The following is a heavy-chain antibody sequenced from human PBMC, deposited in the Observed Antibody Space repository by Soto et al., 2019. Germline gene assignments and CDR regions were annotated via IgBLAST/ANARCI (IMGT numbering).Heavy chain of an antibody. CDR2: INWNGETT. Sequence: GGSLRLSCAASGFTFDDYGMSWVRQAPGKGLEWVSGINWNGETTDYPAPVKGRFTVSRDDSNNILYLQMSSLKTEDTAVYYCTTDWGGKYQFDYWGQGTQVTVSS. V-gene: IGHV3-15*01. CDR3: TTDWGGKYQFDY. CDR1: GFTFDDYG. J-gene: IGHJ4*02. D-gene: IGHD2-2*01.